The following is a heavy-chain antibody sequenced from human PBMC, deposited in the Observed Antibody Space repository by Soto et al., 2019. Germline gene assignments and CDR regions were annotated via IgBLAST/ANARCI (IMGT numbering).Heavy chain of an antibody. CDR1: GGSISSYY. Sequence: KTSETLSLTCTVSGGSISSYYWSWIRQPAGKGLEWIGRIYTSGSTNYNPSLKSRVTMSVDTSKNQFSLKLSSVTAADTAVYYCARDSRVGATDGWFDPWGQGTLVTVSS. CDR3: ARDSRVGATDGWFDP. CDR2: IYTSGST. V-gene: IGHV4-4*07. D-gene: IGHD1-26*01. J-gene: IGHJ5*02.